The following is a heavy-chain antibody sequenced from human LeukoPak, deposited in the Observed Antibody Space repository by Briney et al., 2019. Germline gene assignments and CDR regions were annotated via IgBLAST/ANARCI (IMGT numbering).Heavy chain of an antibody. V-gene: IGHV3-21*01. D-gene: IGHD6-19*01. J-gene: IGHJ4*02. CDR1: GFTFSSYS. CDR2: ISSSSTYI. Sequence: GGSLRLSCAASGFTFSSYSMNWVRQAPGKGLEWVSSISSSSTYIYYADSVKGRFTISRDDAQNSLYLQMNSLRAEDTAVYYCARDGSGAEAGGLWGQGTLVTVSS. CDR3: ARDGSGAEAGGL.